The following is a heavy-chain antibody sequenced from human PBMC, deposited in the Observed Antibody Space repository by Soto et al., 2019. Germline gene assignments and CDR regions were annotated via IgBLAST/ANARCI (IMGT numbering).Heavy chain of an antibody. CDR2: IVVGSGNT. Sequence: SVKVSCKASGFTFTSSAVQWVRQARGQRLEWIGWIVVGSGNTNYAQKFQERVTITRDMSTNTAYMELSSLRSEDTAVYYCAADKDYDFWSGYPTDGMDVWGQGTTVTVSS. V-gene: IGHV1-58*01. CDR3: AADKDYDFWSGYPTDGMDV. CDR1: GFTFTSSA. J-gene: IGHJ6*02. D-gene: IGHD3-3*01.